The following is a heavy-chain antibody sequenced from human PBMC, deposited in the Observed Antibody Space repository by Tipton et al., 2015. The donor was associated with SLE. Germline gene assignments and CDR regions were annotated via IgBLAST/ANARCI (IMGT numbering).Heavy chain of an antibody. J-gene: IGHJ4*02. D-gene: IGHD2-15*01. V-gene: IGHV3-7*01. CDR3: AGGIGWRIDH. Sequence: SLRLSCAASGFTFSSYWMNWVRQAPGKGLEWVANIKQDGSETYYVDSLKGRFSISRDNAKNSLYLQMNSLRAEDTAFYYCAGGIGWRIDHWGQGSLVTVSS. CDR1: GFTFSSYW. CDR2: IKQDGSET.